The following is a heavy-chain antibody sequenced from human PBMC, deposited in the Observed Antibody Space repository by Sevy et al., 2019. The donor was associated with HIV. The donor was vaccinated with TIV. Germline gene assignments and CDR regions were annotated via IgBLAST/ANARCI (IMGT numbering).Heavy chain of an antibody. J-gene: IGHJ5*02. D-gene: IGHD3-22*01. CDR1: GGSISSYY. Sequence: SETLSLTCTVSGGSISSYYWSWIRQPPGKGLEWIGYIYYSGSTNYNPSLKSRVTISVDTSKNQFSLKLSSVTAADTAVYYCARYFQYYYDSSGYNWFDPWGQGTLVTVSS. V-gene: IGHV4-59*01. CDR3: ARYFQYYYDSSGYNWFDP. CDR2: IYYSGST.